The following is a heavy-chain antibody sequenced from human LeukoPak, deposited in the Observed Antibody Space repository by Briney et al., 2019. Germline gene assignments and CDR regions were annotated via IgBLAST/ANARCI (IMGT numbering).Heavy chain of an antibody. Sequence: SGTLSLTCTVSGDSISSYYWSWIRQPPGKGLEWIGYIYHSGSTNYNPSLKSRVTISADTSKDQFSLKLASVTAADTAVYYCATGYSGTWYYFDYWGQGTLVTVSS. D-gene: IGHD6-13*01. J-gene: IGHJ4*02. CDR3: ATGYSGTWYYFDY. CDR2: IYHSGST. V-gene: IGHV4-59*01. CDR1: GDSISSYY.